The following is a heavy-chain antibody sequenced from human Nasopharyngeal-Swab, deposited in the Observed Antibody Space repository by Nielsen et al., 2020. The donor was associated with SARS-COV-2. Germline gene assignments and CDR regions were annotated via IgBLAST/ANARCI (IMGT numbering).Heavy chain of an antibody. CDR3: ARDSKPGGGYYSLYYYNYYGMDV. V-gene: IGHV3-66*03. J-gene: IGHJ6*02. Sequence: WIRQPPGKGLEWVSVIYSCGSTYYADSVKGRFTISRDNAKNSLYLQMNSLRAEDTAVYYCARDSKPGGGYYSLYYYNYYGMDVWGQGTTVTVSS. D-gene: IGHD3-22*01. CDR2: IYSCGST.